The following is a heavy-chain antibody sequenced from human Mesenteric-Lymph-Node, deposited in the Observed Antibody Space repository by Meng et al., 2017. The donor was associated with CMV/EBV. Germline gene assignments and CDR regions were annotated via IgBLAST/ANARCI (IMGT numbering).Heavy chain of an antibody. V-gene: IGHV5-51*01. D-gene: IGHD6-19*01. CDR2: ICPTDSDV. Sequence: KGSGNSLNTDWIAWVRQMPRKGLEWMGMICPTDSDVRYSPSFQGQVTISADKSNSAAYLQWSSLKASDTAIYYCAGHRGYNSGWGTDFWGQGTLVTVSS. CDR3: AGHRGYNSGWGTDF. CDR1: GNSLNTDW. J-gene: IGHJ4*02.